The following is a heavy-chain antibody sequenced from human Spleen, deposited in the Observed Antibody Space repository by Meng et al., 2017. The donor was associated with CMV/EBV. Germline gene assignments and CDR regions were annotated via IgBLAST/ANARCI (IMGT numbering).Heavy chain of an antibody. CDR2: IYYSGST. CDR1: GGSISRSTYY. CDR3: ARTPSFKWFDP. V-gene: IGHV4-39*07. J-gene: IGHJ5*02. D-gene: IGHD3-16*01. Sequence: TVSGGSISRSTYYWGWIRQPPGKGLEWIGSIYYSGSTYYNPSLKSRVTISVDTSKNQFSLRLSSVTAADTAMYYCARTPSFKWFDPWGQGTLVTVSS.